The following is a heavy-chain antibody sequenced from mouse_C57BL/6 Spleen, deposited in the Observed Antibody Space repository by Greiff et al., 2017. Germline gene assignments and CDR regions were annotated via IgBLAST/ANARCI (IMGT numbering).Heavy chain of an antibody. CDR1: GYSFTSYY. J-gene: IGHJ4*01. V-gene: IGHV1-66*01. CDR3: ARGAPYYYGSSYGYYAMDY. D-gene: IGHD1-1*01. Sequence: LQESGPELVKPGASVKISCKASGYSFTSYYIHWVKQRPGQGLEWIGWIYPGSGNTKYNEKFKGKATLTADTSSSTAYMQLSSLTSEDSAVYYCARGAPYYYGSSYGYYAMDYWGQGTSVTVSS. CDR2: IYPGSGNT.